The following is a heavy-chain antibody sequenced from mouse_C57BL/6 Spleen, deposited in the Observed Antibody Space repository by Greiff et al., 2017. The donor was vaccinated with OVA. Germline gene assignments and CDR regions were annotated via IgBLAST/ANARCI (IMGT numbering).Heavy chain of an antibody. CDR2: IHPNSGST. D-gene: IGHD1-1*01. J-gene: IGHJ2*01. CDR1: GYTFTSYW. Sequence: QVQLQQPGAELVKPGASVKLSCTASGYTFTSYWMHWVTQRPGQGLEWIGMIHPNSGSTNYNEKFKSKATLTVDKSSSTDYMQLSSRTSEDSAVYYCARLGDYYGSFDYWGQGTTLTVAS. V-gene: IGHV1-64*01. CDR3: ARLGDYYGSFDY.